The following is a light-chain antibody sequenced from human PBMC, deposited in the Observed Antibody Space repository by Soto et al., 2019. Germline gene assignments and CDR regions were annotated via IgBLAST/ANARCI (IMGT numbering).Light chain of an antibody. CDR1: SSDIGRYNY. Sequence: QSALTQPASVSGSPGQSITISCTGTSSDIGRYNYVSWYQQHPGKVPKLIISEVRNRPSGVSDRFSGSKSGNTASLTISGLQAEDEADYYCSSYTSSSTLYVFGTGTKVTVL. V-gene: IGLV2-14*01. CDR2: EVR. J-gene: IGLJ1*01. CDR3: SSYTSSSTLYV.